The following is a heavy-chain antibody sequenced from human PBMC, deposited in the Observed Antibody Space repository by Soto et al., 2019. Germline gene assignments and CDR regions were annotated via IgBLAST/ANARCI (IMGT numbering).Heavy chain of an antibody. CDR3: AGDSRRNDP. J-gene: IGHJ5*02. Sequence: PSETLSLTCTVSGGSISSSSYYWGGIRQPPGKGLEWIGSIYYSGSTYYNPSLKSRVTISVDTSKNQFSLKLSSVTAADTAVYYCAGDSRRNDPWGQGTLVTVS. V-gene: IGHV4-39*01. CDR1: GGSISSSSYY. CDR2: IYYSGST. D-gene: IGHD6-13*01.